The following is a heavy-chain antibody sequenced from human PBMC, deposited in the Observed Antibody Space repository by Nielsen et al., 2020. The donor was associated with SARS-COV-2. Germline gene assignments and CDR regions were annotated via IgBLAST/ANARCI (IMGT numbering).Heavy chain of an antibody. CDR3: TGSRGPFDY. D-gene: IGHD3-10*01. CDR2: INNDGSRT. V-gene: IGHV3-74*01. J-gene: IGHJ4*02. Sequence: GESLKISCAASGFTFNSYWMHWVRRGPGRGLVWVSRINNDGSRTNYADSVKGRFTISRDNTKNTVYLQMNSLRAEDTAVYYCTGSRGPFDYWGQGTLVTVSS. CDR1: GFTFNSYW.